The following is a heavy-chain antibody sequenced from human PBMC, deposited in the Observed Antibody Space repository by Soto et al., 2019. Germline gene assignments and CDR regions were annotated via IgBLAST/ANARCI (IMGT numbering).Heavy chain of an antibody. CDR2: LIGGHYGT. V-gene: IGHV3-23*01. J-gene: IGHJ5*02. CDR1: GFTLQNYA. Sequence: GGSLRLSCTASGFTLQNYAMALVRQAPGKGLEWVSTLIGGHYGTAYSYSVKGRFTVSRDNSKNCLYLQMNSLGVEDTAMYFCAKGKSTGDIDWFDPWGQGSLVTVS. CDR3: AKGKSTGDIDWFDP. D-gene: IGHD3-10*01.